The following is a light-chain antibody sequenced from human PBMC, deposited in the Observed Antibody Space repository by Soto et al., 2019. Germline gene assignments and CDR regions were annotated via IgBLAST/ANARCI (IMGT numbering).Light chain of an antibody. CDR3: SSYTSSTAVI. CDR1: HSDVGGYDY. V-gene: IGLV2-14*01. J-gene: IGLJ2*01. CDR2: DVR. Sequence: QSALTQPASESGSPGQSITMSCTGTHSDVGGYDYVSWYQQHPGKAPKLMIYDVRNRPSGVSDRFSGSKSGNTASLTISGLQTEDEAYYYCSSYTSSTAVIFGGGTKLTVL.